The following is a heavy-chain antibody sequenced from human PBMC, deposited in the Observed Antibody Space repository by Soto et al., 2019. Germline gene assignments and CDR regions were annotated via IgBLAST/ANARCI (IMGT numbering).Heavy chain of an antibody. V-gene: IGHV1-18*01. J-gene: IGHJ4*02. Sequence: QVHLVQSGAEVKKPGASVKVSCKASGYTFTSYGITWVRQAPGQGLERMGWISAHNGNTDYAQKLQGRVIVTRDTSTSTASMELRRLRSDDTAVYYCARGRYGDYWGQGALVTVSS. CDR1: GYTFTSYG. CDR2: ISAHNGNT. D-gene: IGHD1-1*01. CDR3: ARGRYGDY.